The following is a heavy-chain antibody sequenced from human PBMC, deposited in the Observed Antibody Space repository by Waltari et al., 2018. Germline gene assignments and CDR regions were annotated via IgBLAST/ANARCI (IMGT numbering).Heavy chain of an antibody. J-gene: IGHJ3*02. CDR2: CDSEDGET. Sequence: QVQLVQSRAAVKKPGASVKVTCKFSGYTLTELPMHWVRQAPGKGLEWMGGCDSEDGETVYSQKFQGRVTLTEDTATDTAYMELSRVRTEDTAVYYCAIVGSSPTYDAFEMWGQGTMVTVSS. V-gene: IGHV1-24*01. D-gene: IGHD2-2*01. CDR1: GYTLTELP. CDR3: AIVGSSPTYDAFEM.